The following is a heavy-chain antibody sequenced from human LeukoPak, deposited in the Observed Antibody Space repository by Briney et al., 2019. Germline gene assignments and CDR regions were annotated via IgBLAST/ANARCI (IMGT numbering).Heavy chain of an antibody. J-gene: IGHJ4*02. CDR2: IYYSGST. V-gene: IGHV4-59*12. CDR3: ARSPRGYSGYYFDY. Sequence: PSETLSLTCTVSGGSTSNYYWSWIRQPPGKGLEWIGYIYYSGSTNYNPSLKSRVTISVDTSKNQFSLKLSSVTAADTAVYYCARSPRGYSGYYFDYWGQGTLVTVSS. CDR1: GGSTSNYY. D-gene: IGHD5-12*01.